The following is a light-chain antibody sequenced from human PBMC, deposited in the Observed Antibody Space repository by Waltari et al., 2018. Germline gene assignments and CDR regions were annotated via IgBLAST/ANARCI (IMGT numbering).Light chain of an antibody. V-gene: IGLV1-47*01. CDR1: SSNIGGHH. J-gene: IGLJ3*02. CDR2: SDN. CDR3: AAWDDSLSGRV. Sequence: QSVLTQPPSASGTPGQRVPVPCSGSSSNIGGHHVSWFHKPPGTAPTVLIYSDNQRPSGIPDRFSGSKSGTSASLAISGLRSEDEADYYCAAWDDSLSGRVFGGGTKLTVL.